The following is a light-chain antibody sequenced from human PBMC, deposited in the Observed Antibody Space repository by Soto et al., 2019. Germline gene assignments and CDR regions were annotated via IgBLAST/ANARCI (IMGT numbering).Light chain of an antibody. J-gene: IGKJ5*01. CDR3: QQLNTLPFT. Sequence: DLQMTQSPSSLSASVGDRVSITCQASQYISTYLNWYQHKPGKAPKLLISDASTLETGVSSRFSGSGSGTEFTLTISGLLPEDFATYHCQQLNTLPFTFGQGTRLDTK. CDR2: DAS. CDR1: QYISTY. V-gene: IGKV1-33*01.